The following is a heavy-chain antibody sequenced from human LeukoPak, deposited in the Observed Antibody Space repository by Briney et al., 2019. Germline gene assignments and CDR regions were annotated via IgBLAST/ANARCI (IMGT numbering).Heavy chain of an antibody. V-gene: IGHV1-18*01. J-gene: IGHJ4*02. Sequence: GASVKVSCKASGYTFTSYGISWVRQAPGQGLEWMGWISAYNGNTNYAQKLQGRVTMTTDTSTSTAYMELRSLRSDDTAVYYCARDRGTYYYDSSGYFDYWGQGTLVTVSS. CDR3: ARDRGTYYYDSSGYFDY. CDR1: GYTFTSYG. CDR2: ISAYNGNT. D-gene: IGHD3-22*01.